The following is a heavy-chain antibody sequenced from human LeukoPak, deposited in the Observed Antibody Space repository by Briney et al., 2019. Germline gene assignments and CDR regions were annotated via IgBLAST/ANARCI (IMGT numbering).Heavy chain of an antibody. CDR2: ISSSSSYI. D-gene: IGHD1-26*01. J-gene: IGHJ4*02. Sequence: GGSLRLSCAASGFTFSSYSMNWVRQAPGKGLEWVSSISSSSSYIYYADSVKGRFTISRDNSKNTLYLQMNSLRAEDTAVYYCAKDLGLWVGAPSHYFDYWGQGTLVTVSS. CDR1: GFTFSSYS. V-gene: IGHV3-21*04. CDR3: AKDLGLWVGAPSHYFDY.